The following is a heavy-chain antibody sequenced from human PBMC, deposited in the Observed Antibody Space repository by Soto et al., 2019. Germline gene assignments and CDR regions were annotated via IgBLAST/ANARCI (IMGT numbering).Heavy chain of an antibody. CDR1: GGTFSSYA. Sequence: SVKVSCKASGGTFSSYAISWVRQAPGQGLEWMGGIIPIFGTANYAQKFQGRVTITADESTSTAYMELSSLRSEDTAVYYCARDMDTAMVYYYYYGMDVWGQGTTVTVSS. J-gene: IGHJ6*02. D-gene: IGHD5-18*01. V-gene: IGHV1-69*13. CDR3: ARDMDTAMVYYYYYGMDV. CDR2: IIPIFGTA.